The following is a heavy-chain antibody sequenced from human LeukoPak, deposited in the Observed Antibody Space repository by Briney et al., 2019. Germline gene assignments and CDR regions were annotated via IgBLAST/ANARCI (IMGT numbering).Heavy chain of an antibody. Sequence: NSSETLSLTCTVSGGSISSYYWSWIRQPPGKGLEWIGYIYYSGSTNYNPSLKSRVTISVDTSKNQFSLKLSSVTAVDTAVYYCARNIAARPFDYWGQGTLVTVSS. V-gene: IGHV4-59*01. CDR1: GGSISSYY. D-gene: IGHD6-6*01. J-gene: IGHJ4*02. CDR2: IYYSGST. CDR3: ARNIAARPFDY.